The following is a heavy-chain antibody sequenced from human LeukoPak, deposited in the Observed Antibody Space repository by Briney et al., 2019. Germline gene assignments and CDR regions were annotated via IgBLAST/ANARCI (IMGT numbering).Heavy chain of an antibody. Sequence: GGSLRLSCAASGFTFSSYAMHWVRQAPGKGLEWVAVISYDGSNKYYADSVKGRFTISRDNSKNTLYLQMNSLRAEDTAVYCCTRPQGYSSSWGLFDYWGQGTLVTVSS. D-gene: IGHD6-13*01. CDR2: ISYDGSNK. CDR3: TRPQGYSSSWGLFDY. CDR1: GFTFSSYA. J-gene: IGHJ4*02. V-gene: IGHV3-30*04.